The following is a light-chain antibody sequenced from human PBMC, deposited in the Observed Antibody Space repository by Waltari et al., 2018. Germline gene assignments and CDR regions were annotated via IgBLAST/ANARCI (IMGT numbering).Light chain of an antibody. CDR1: QDIRSY. J-gene: IGKJ2*01. CDR2: AAS. V-gene: IGKV1-9*01. Sequence: IQLTQSPSSLSASVGDRVTITCRASQDIRSYLAWYQQEQGKAPKLLVYAASTLQSGGPSRGSGSGSGTDFTLTSSSLQPEDVATYYCQQVNSYPYTFGQGTKLEI. CDR3: QQVNSYPYT.